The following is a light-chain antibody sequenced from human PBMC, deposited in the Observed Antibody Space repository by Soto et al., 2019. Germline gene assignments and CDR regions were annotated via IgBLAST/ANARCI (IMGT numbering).Light chain of an antibody. Sequence: QSVLTQPPSVSGAPGQRVTISCTGSSSNIGAGYDVHWYQQLPGTAPKLLIYGNSNRPSGVPDRFSGSKSGTSASLAITGLQAEDEADYYCQSYDGSLSYVLGTGTKVTV. CDR3: QSYDGSLSYV. CDR1: SSNIGAGYD. J-gene: IGLJ1*01. V-gene: IGLV1-40*01. CDR2: GNS.